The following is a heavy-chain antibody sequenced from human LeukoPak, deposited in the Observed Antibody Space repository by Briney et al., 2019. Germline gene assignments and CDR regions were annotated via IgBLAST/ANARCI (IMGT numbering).Heavy chain of an antibody. J-gene: IGHJ4*02. Sequence: SETLSLTCTVSGGSISSYYWGWIRQPPGKGLEWIGSIYYSGSTYYNPSLKSRVTISVDTSKNQFSLKLSSVTAADTAVYYCARHFGGYSYGSLDYWGQGTLVTVSS. V-gene: IGHV4-39*01. D-gene: IGHD5-18*01. CDR1: GGSISSYY. CDR2: IYYSGST. CDR3: ARHFGGYSYGSLDY.